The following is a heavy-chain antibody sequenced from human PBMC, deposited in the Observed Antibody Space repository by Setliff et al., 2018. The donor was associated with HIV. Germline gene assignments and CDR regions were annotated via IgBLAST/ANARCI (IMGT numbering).Heavy chain of an antibody. V-gene: IGHV3-30*04. J-gene: IGHJ3*02. CDR3: ARGVRLYYDILTGYPDAFDI. D-gene: IGHD3-9*01. CDR1: GFTFSSYA. Sequence: SLKISCAASGFTFSSYAMHWVRQAPGKGLEWVAVISYDGSNKYYADSVKGRFTISRDNSKNTLYLQMNSLRAEDTAVYYCARGVRLYYDILTGYPDAFDIWGQGTMVTVSS. CDR2: ISYDGSNK.